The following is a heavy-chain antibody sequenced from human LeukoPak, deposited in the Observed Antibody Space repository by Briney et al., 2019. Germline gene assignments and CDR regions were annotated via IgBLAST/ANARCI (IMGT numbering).Heavy chain of an antibody. Sequence: SETLSLTCTVSGYSISSGYYWGWIRPPPGKGLEWIGSIYHSGSTYYNPSLKSRVTISVDTSKNQFSLKLSSVTAADTAVYYCARGEAWDIVVVPAGFDPWGQGTLVTVSS. J-gene: IGHJ5*02. CDR2: IYHSGST. V-gene: IGHV4-38-2*02. CDR3: ARGEAWDIVVVPAGFDP. D-gene: IGHD2-2*01. CDR1: GYSISSGYY.